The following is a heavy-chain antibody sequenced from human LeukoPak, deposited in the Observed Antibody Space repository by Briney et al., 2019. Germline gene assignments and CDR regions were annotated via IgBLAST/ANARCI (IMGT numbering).Heavy chain of an antibody. V-gene: IGHV3-30*18. CDR1: GFTFSSYG. CDR2: ISYNGSNK. J-gene: IGHJ4*02. CDR3: AKASLIVVVVAAGEGFDY. D-gene: IGHD2-15*01. Sequence: GGSLRLSCAASGFTFSSYGMHWVRQAPGKGLEWVAVISYNGSNKYYADSVKGRFTISRDNSKNTLYLQMNSLRAEDTAVYYCAKASLIVVVVAAGEGFDYWGQGTLVTVSS.